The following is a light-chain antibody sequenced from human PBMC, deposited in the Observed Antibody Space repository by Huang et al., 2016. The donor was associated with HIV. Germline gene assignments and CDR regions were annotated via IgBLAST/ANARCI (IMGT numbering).Light chain of an antibody. V-gene: IGKV3-11*01. CDR3: QQHSNWPL. Sequence: ELVLTQSPATLSLSPGQRATLSCRARQSVSSYLAWYQQKPGQAPRLIIDDTSKRATGVPARFSGSGSGTDFTLTINRLEPEDFAVYYCQQHSNWPLLGQGTKLEI. CDR1: QSVSSY. J-gene: IGKJ2*01. CDR2: DTS.